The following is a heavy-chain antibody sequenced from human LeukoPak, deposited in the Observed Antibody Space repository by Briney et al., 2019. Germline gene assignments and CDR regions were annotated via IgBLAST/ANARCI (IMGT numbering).Heavy chain of an antibody. CDR1: GGTFSSYA. Sequence: SVKVSCKASGGTFSSYAISWVRQAPGQGLGWMGGIIPIFGTANYAQKFQGRVTITTDESTSTAYMELSSLRSEDTAVYYCARGGGCSSTSCYSHFDYWGQGTLVTVSS. CDR3: ARGGGCSSTSCYSHFDY. V-gene: IGHV1-69*05. CDR2: IIPIFGTA. J-gene: IGHJ4*02. D-gene: IGHD2-2*01.